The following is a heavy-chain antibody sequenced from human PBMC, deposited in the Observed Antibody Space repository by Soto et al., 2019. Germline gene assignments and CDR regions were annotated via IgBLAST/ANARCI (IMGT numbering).Heavy chain of an antibody. D-gene: IGHD1-26*01. CDR1: GFPFSTYN. CDR3: AKGPFTNSGIFKDYLEY. CDR2: IMYDGSNE. J-gene: IGHJ4*02. V-gene: IGHV3-33*06. Sequence: QVHLVASGGGIVQPGRSLRLSCAASGFPFSTYNMHWVRKAPGKGLEWVAAIMYDGSNEYYVDSVKGRFTISRDNTKYPRELKMSSLRAEATAIYYCAKGPFTNSGIFKDYLEYWGEGALVTVAS.